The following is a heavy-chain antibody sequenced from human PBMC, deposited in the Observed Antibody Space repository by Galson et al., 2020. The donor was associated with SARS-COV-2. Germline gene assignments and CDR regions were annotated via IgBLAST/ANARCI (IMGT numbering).Heavy chain of an antibody. D-gene: IGHD2-2*01. CDR2: ISYSGGST. CDR1: GFTFSSYA. J-gene: IGHJ6*03. CDR3: ARAVYCSSTSCLYYYYYYYMDV. V-gene: IGHV3-23*01. Sequence: GGSLRLSCAASGFTFSSYAMSWVRQAPGKGLEWVSAISYSGGSTYYADSVKGRFTISRDNSKNTLYLQMTSPGAEDTAVYYCARAVYCSSTSCLYYYYYYYMDVWGKGTTVTVSS.